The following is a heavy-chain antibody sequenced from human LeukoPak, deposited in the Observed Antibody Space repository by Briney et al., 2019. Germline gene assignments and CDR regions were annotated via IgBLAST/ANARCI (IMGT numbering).Heavy chain of an antibody. Sequence: ASVKVSCKASGYTFTSYGISWVRQAPGQGLEWMGWISAYNGNTNYAQKLQGRVTMTTDTSTSTAYMELRSLRSDDTAVYYCARDQRLVVAATPRYYYYYMDVWGKGTTVTVSS. D-gene: IGHD2-15*01. CDR3: ARDQRLVVAATPRYYYYYMDV. J-gene: IGHJ6*03. CDR1: GYTFTSYG. CDR2: ISAYNGNT. V-gene: IGHV1-18*01.